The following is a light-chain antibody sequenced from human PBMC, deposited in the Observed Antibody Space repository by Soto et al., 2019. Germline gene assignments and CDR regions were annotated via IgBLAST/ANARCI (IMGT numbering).Light chain of an antibody. Sequence: DIQMTQSPSSLSASVGDRVTITCRASQSISSYLYWYQQKPGQAPKLLLYAASSLQSGVPSRFSGSGSGTDFTLTISRLQPEDFATYYCQQSYSTHIPFGQGTRLEIK. CDR2: AAS. V-gene: IGKV1-39*01. CDR1: QSISSY. J-gene: IGKJ5*01. CDR3: QQSYSTHIP.